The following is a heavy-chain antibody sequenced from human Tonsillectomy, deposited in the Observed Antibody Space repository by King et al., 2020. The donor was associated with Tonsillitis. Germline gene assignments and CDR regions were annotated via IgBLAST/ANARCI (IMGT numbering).Heavy chain of an antibody. CDR1: GFTFRNSA. V-gene: IGHV3-23*04. CDR3: VKGSLEMRGSFDY. CDR2: INTSGTSA. J-gene: IGHJ4*02. Sequence: VQLVESGGGLVQPGGSLRLSCAASGFTFRNSAMTWVRQAPGKGLEWVSTINTSGTSAYYADSVKGRFTLSRDNSKNTLYLQMTRLRAEDTALYFCVKGSLEMRGSFDYWGQGALVTVSS. D-gene: IGHD3-3*01.